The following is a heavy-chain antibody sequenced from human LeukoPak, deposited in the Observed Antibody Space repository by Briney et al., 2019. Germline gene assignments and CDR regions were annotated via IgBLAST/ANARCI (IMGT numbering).Heavy chain of an antibody. CDR2: ISGSGAST. D-gene: IGHD6-13*01. J-gene: IGHJ1*01. CDR3: GKVVTAAGTQD. Sequence: PGGSLRLSCAGSVFTFSNYGMSWVRQAPGKGLEWVSSISGSGASTYYAASVRGRFTISRDNSKNTLYLQMNSLRAEDAAVYYCGKVVTAAGTQDWGQGALVTVSS. CDR1: VFTFSNYG. V-gene: IGHV3-23*01.